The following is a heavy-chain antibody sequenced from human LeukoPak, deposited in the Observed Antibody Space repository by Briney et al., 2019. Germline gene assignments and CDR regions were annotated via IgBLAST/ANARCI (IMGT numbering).Heavy chain of an antibody. Sequence: GGSLRLSCAASGFTVSSNYMSWVRQAPGKGLEWVPVIYSGGSTYYADSVKGRFTISRDNSKNTLYLQMNSLRAEDTAVYYCARGITIFGVVIPFDYWGQGTLVTVSS. CDR3: ARGITIFGVVIPFDY. D-gene: IGHD3-3*01. J-gene: IGHJ4*02. CDR1: GFTVSSNY. V-gene: IGHV3-66*01. CDR2: IYSGGST.